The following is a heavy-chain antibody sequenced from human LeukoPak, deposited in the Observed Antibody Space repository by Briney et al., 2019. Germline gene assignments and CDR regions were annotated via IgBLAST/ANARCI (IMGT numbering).Heavy chain of an antibody. CDR3: AKDVLNTGLLYYFDY. D-gene: IGHD1-14*01. J-gene: IGHJ4*02. Sequence: GGSLRLSCAASGFTFSSYAMHWVRQAPGKGLEWVSAISGSGGSTYYADSVKGRFTISRDNSKNTLYLQMNSLRAEDTAVYYCAKDVLNTGLLYYFDYWGQGTLVTVSS. CDR1: GFTFSSYA. V-gene: IGHV3-23*01. CDR2: ISGSGGST.